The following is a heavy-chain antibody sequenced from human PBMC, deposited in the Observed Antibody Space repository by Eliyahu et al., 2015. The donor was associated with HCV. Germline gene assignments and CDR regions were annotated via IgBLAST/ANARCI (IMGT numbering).Heavy chain of an antibody. D-gene: IGHD3-10*01. J-gene: IGHJ5*02. CDR3: ARDGLRLVRGVGWFDP. V-gene: IGHV3-33*08. CDR1: GFTFSSYG. Sequence: QVQLVESGGGVVQPGRSLRLSCAASGFTFSSYGMHWVRQAPGKGLGWVAVIWYDGSNKYYADSVKGRFTISRDNSKNTLYLQMNSLRAEDTAVYYCARDGLRLVRGVGWFDPWGQGTLVTVSS. CDR2: IWYDGSNK.